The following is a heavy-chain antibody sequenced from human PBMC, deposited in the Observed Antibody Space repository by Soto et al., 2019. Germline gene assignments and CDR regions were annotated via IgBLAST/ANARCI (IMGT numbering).Heavy chain of an antibody. J-gene: IGHJ4*02. CDR1: GYTFTSYY. Sequence: ASVKVSCKASGYTFTSYYMHWVRQAPGQGLEWMGIINPSGGSTSYAQKFQGRVTMTRDTSTSTVYMELGSLRSEDTAVYYCARAANDQYYYDSSGHTAYYFDYWGQGTLVTVSS. V-gene: IGHV1-46*01. CDR3: ARAANDQYYYDSSGHTAYYFDY. D-gene: IGHD3-22*01. CDR2: INPSGGST.